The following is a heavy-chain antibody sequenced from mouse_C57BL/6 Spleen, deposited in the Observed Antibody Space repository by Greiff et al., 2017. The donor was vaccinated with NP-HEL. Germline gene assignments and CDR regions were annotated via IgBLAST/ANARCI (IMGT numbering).Heavy chain of an antibody. J-gene: IGHJ2*01. V-gene: IGHV5-6*01. D-gene: IGHD1-1*01. CDR1: GFTFSSYG. Sequence: EVMLVESGGDLVKPGGSLKLSCAASGFTFSSYGMSWVRQTPDKRLEWVATISSGGSYTYYPDSVKGRFTISRDNAKNTLYLQMSSLKSEDTAMYYCARLIYYYGSSYGYFDYWGQGTTLTVSS. CDR3: ARLIYYYGSSYGYFDY. CDR2: ISSGGSYT.